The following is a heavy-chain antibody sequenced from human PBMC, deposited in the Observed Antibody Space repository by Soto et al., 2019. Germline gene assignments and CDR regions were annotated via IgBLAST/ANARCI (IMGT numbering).Heavy chain of an antibody. CDR2: IFYTGRT. D-gene: IGHD3-22*01. CDR1: DGSISTSSYY. Sequence: SETLSLTCTVSDGSISTSSYYWGWIRQSPGKGLEWIGTIFYTGRTYYNPSLESRVTLPVDTSKNQFSLHLTSVTAADTAVYYCTRHHPHHYDSSGYFDYWGQGTLVTVSS. J-gene: IGHJ4*02. V-gene: IGHV4-39*01. CDR3: TRHHPHHYDSSGYFDY.